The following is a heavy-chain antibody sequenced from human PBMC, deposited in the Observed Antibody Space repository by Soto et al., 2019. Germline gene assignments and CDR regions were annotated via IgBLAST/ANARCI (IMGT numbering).Heavy chain of an antibody. V-gene: IGHV1-18*01. D-gene: IGHD3-3*01. CDR2: TSAYNGNT. Sequence: VYGKGSGYTGTGYGISEVRQAPEKGLEGMGCTSAYNGNTNYAQKLQGRVTMTTDISTSPVYVELRSLRSDDTAVYYCSRLPARCSRYYIPNYGMDVRGQGTTVTVTS. CDR1: GYTGTGYG. J-gene: IGHJ6*02. CDR3: SRLPARCSRYYIPNYGMDV.